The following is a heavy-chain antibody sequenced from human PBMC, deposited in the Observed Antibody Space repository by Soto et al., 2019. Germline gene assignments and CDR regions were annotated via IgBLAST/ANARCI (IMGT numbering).Heavy chain of an antibody. CDR3: AREYSSGWSFDY. J-gene: IGHJ4*02. CDR1: GFTFSDHY. CDR2: TRNKANSYTT. V-gene: IGHV3-72*01. Sequence: VGSLRLSCAASGFTFSDHYMDWVRQAPGKGLEWVGRTRNKANSYTTEYAASVKGRFTISRDDSKNSLYLQMNSLKTEDTAVYYCAREYSSGWSFDYWGQGTLVTVSS. D-gene: IGHD6-19*01.